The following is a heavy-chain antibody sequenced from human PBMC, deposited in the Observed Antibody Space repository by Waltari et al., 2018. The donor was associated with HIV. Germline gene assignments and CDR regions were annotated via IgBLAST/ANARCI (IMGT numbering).Heavy chain of an antibody. CDR1: GFTFSRYS. CDR3: ARDLDGDYVAYFQH. V-gene: IGHV3-21*01. D-gene: IGHD4-17*01. CDR2: ISSSSSYI. Sequence: EVQLVESGGGLVKPGGSLRLSCAASGFTFSRYSMNWVRQAPGKGVEWVSSISSSSSYIYYSDSVKGRFTIARDNAKNALYLQMNSLRAEDTAVYYCARDLDGDYVAYFQHWGQGTLVTVSS. J-gene: IGHJ1*01.